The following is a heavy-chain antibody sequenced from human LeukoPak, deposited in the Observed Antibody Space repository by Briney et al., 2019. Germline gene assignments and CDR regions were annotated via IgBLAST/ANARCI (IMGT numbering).Heavy chain of an antibody. CDR3: ARVGDGNYTYDAFDI. CDR1: GFTFSSYS. CDR2: ISSSSSYI. V-gene: IGHV3-21*01. D-gene: IGHD4-23*01. Sequence: GGSLRLSCAASGFTFSSYSMNWVRQAPGKGLEWVSSISSSSSYIYYADSVKGRFTISRDNARDSLFLQMNSLRAEDTAVYYCARVGDGNYTYDAFDIWGQGTLVTVSS. J-gene: IGHJ3*02.